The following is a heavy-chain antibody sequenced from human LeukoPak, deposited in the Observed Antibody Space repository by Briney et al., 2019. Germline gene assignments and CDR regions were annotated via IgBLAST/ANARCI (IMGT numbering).Heavy chain of an antibody. CDR2: INPSGGST. D-gene: IGHD3-16*02. CDR3: ARDPAPPLVMTSLEKTFDI. V-gene: IGHV1-46*01. Sequence: ASVKVSCKASGYTFTGYYMHWVRQAPGQGLEWMGIINPSGGSTSYTQKFQGRVTMTRDTSTSTVYMELSSLRSEDTAVYYCARDPAPPLVMTSLEKTFDIWGQGPMVIVSS. CDR1: GYTFTGYY. J-gene: IGHJ3*02.